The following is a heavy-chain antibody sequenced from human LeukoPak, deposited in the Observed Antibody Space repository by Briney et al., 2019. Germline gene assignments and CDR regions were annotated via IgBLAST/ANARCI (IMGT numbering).Heavy chain of an antibody. CDR2: INPNSGGT. V-gene: IGHV1-2*02. CDR1: GYTFTGYY. J-gene: IGHJ4*02. Sequence: GASVKVSCKASGYTFTGYYMHWVRQAPGQGLEWMGWINPNSGGTNYAQKFQGRVTMTRDTSISTAYMELSRLRSDDTAVYYCARERDEGYLLPYAIDYWGQGTLVTVSS. CDR3: ARERDEGYLLPYAIDY. D-gene: IGHD2-21*01.